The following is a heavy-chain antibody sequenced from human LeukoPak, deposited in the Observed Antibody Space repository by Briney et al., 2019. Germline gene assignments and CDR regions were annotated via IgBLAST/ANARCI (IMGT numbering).Heavy chain of an antibody. CDR2: MNPNSGNT. V-gene: IGHV1-8*01. CDR3: ARGGRRSGYQCSDGSCYALDY. J-gene: IGHJ4*02. D-gene: IGHD2-15*01. CDR1: GYTFTSYD. Sequence: ASVKVSCKASGYTFTSYDINWVRQATGQGLEWMGWMNPNSGNTGYAQKFQGRVTMTRNTSISTAYMELSSLRSEDTAVYYCARGGRRSGYQCSDGSCYALDYWGQGTLVTVSP.